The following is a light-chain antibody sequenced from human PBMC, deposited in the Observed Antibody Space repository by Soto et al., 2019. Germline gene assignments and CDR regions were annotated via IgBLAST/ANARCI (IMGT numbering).Light chain of an antibody. CDR2: LSS. J-gene: IGKJ1*01. CDR3: MQALQTPWT. V-gene: IGKV2-28*01. CDR1: QSLLHSNGYNY. Sequence: DIVMTQSPLSLPVTPGEPASISCRSSQSLLHSNGYNYLNWYLQKPGQSPQVLIYLSSNRASGVPDRFSDSGSGTDFTLKISRVEAEDVGLYYCMQALQTPWTFGQGTKVEIK.